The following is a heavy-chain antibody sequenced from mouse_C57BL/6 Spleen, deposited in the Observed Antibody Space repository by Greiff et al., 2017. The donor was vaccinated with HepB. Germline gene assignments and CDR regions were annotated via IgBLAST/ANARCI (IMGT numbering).Heavy chain of an antibody. V-gene: IGHV1-50*01. J-gene: IGHJ4*01. D-gene: IGHD1-1*01. CDR1: GYTFTSYW. Sequence: QVQLQQPGAELVKPGASVKLSCKASGYTFTSYWMQWVKQRPGQGLEWIGEIDPSDRYTNYNQKFKGKATLTVDPSSSTAYMQLSSLTSEDSAVYYCASGETPRGSRGYYAMDYWGQGTSVTVSS. CDR2: IDPSDRYT. CDR3: ASGETPRGSRGYYAMDY.